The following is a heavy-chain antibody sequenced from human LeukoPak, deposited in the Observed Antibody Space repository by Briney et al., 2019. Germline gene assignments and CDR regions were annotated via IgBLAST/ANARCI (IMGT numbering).Heavy chain of an antibody. CDR1: GGSISSSNW. CDR2: IYHSGST. V-gene: IGHV4-4*02. D-gene: IGHD6-13*01. Sequence: SETLSLTCAVSGGSISSSNWWSWVRQPPGKGLEWIGEIYHSGSTNYNPSLKSRVTISVDKSKNQFSLKLSSVTAADTAVYYCASSRWRHDAFDIWGQGTMVTVSS. CDR3: ASSRWRHDAFDI. J-gene: IGHJ3*02.